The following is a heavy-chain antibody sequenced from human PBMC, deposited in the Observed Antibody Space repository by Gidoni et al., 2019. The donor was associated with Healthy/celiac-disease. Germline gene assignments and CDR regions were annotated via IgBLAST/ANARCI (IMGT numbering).Heavy chain of an antibody. CDR3: ARGLYNWNY. V-gene: IGHV4-34*01. D-gene: IGHD1-20*01. CDR1: GVSFSGYH. Sequence: QVQLQQWGAGLLKPSETLSLTCAVYGVSFSGYHWSWIRQPPGRGLEWIGEINHSGSTNYSPSLKSRVTISADTSKNQFSLKLSYVTAADTAVYYCARGLYNWNYWGQGTLVTVSS. J-gene: IGHJ4*02. CDR2: INHSGST.